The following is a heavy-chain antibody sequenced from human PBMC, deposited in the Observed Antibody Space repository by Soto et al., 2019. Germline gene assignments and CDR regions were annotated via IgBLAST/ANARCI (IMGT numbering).Heavy chain of an antibody. CDR1: GYSFSDYF. D-gene: IGHD1-26*01. Sequence: QVQLVQSGAEVKKSGASVKVSCKPSGYSFSDYFIQWVRQAPGQGLEWVAWINPKTAATNYAKKFQGRVSLTWDTSSATAYMVVARLRPDDTELYYCARIKWGLNSYNGIDVWGQGNTVIVSS. CDR3: ARIKWGLNSYNGIDV. V-gene: IGHV1-2*02. J-gene: IGHJ6*02. CDR2: INPKTAAT.